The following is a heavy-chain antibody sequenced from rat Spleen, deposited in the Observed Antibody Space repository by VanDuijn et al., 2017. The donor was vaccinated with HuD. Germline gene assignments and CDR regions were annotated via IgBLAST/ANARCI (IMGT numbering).Heavy chain of an antibody. CDR3: ARRGYNYAYYFDY. CDR1: GFTFSDSS. V-gene: IGHV5-25*01. D-gene: IGHD1-4*01. J-gene: IGHJ2*01. CDR2: ISTGGGNT. Sequence: EVQLVETGGGLVQPGRSLKISCAASGFTFSDSSMAWIRQAPGKGLEWVASISTGGGNTYYRDSVKGRFTIFRDSAKSTLYLQMDSLRSEDTATYYCARRGYNYAYYFDYWGQGVMVTVSS.